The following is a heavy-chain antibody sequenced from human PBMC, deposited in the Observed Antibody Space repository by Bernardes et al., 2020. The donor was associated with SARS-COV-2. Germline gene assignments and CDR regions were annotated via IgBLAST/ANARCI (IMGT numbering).Heavy chain of an antibody. V-gene: IGHV2-70*11. J-gene: IGHJ4*02. CDR1: VFSLSPSGMC. CDR2: IDWDDDK. D-gene: IGHD3-22*01. Sequence: SGPTLWKPTQTLTLTCPFSVFSLSPSGMCVSWIRQPPGKALEWLARIDWDDDKYYSTSLKTRLTISKDTSKNQVVLTMTNMDPVDTATYYCAREVVAHLDYWGQGTLVTVSS. CDR3: AREVVAHLDY.